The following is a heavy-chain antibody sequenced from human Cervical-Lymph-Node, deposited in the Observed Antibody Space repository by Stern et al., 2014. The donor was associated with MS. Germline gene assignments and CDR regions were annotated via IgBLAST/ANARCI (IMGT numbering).Heavy chain of an antibody. J-gene: IGHJ4*02. CDR3: AILRDRCAF. CDR2: INPKTGET. V-gene: IGHV1-2*06. CDR1: GYSFAGYF. D-gene: IGHD5-24*01. Sequence: VQLVQSGAEVKKPGASVKVSCKASGYSFAGYFIHWMRQAPGQRLEWMGRINPKTGETNFAQNFQARVSMTRDTSIRTAYMEVTRVTLDDTAVYYCAILRDRCAFWGQGTPVTVSS.